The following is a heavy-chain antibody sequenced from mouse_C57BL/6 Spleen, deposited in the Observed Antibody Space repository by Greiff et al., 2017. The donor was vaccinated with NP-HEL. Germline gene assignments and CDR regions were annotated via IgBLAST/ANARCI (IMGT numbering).Heavy chain of an antibody. J-gene: IGHJ2*01. CDR3: AREGDWDGGNYFDY. Sequence: EVMLVESGGGLVKPGGSLKLSCAASGFTFSSYAMSWVRQTPEKRLEWVATISDGGSYTYYPDNVKGRFTISRDNAKNNLYLQMSHLKSEDTAMYYCAREGDWDGGNYFDYWGQGTTLTVSS. D-gene: IGHD4-1*01. V-gene: IGHV5-4*01. CDR2: ISDGGSYT. CDR1: GFTFSSYA.